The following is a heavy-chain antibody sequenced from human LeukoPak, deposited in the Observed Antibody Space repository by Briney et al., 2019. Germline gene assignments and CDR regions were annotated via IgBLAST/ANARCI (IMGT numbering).Heavy chain of an antibody. CDR3: AKDKRARYCSSTSCYGLDY. CDR2: ISGSGGST. D-gene: IGHD2-2*01. CDR1: GFTFSSYA. Sequence: GGSLRLSCAASGFTFSSYAMSWVGQAQGKGLEWVSAISGSGGSTYYGDSVKGRFTISRDNSKNTLYLQMNSLRAEDTAVYYCAKDKRARYCSSTSCYGLDYWGQGTLVTVSS. J-gene: IGHJ4*02. V-gene: IGHV3-23*01.